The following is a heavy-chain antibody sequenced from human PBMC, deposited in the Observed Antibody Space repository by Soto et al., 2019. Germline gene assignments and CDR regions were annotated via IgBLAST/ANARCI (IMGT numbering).Heavy chain of an antibody. Sequence: GASVKVSCKASGYTFTSYYMHWLRQAPGQGLEWMGIINPSGGSTSYAQKFQGRVTMTRDTSTSTVYMELSSLRSEDTAVYYCAVVPFWSGYYTGPPSYYYYGMDVWGQGTTVTVSS. D-gene: IGHD3-3*01. V-gene: IGHV1-46*03. CDR2: INPSGGST. CDR1: GYTFTSYY. J-gene: IGHJ6*02. CDR3: AVVPFWSGYYTGPPSYYYYGMDV.